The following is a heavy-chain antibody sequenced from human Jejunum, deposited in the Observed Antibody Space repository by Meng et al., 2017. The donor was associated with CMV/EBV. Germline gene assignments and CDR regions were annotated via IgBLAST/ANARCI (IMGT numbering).Heavy chain of an antibody. CDR3: GRDKGRELINH. V-gene: IGHV4-4*02. Sequence: VSLQEVGTRWWQSVGPLPLSVTVYGDYTSSDICGGAVRQPPGKGVEWSGEGYHRGANNYNPFLKSRADISGDTSKHQFYMRLFFVTAEDTAVYYCGRDKGRELINHWGQGTLVTVTS. D-gene: IGHD1-7*01. CDR1: GDYTSSDIC. CDR2: GYHRGAN. J-gene: IGHJ4*02.